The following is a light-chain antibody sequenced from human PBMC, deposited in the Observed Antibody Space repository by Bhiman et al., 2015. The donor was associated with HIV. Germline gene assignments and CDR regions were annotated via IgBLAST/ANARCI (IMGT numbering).Light chain of an antibody. CDR1: SSDVGGYNY. V-gene: IGLV2-14*03. CDR3: SSYTSSNTYV. J-gene: IGLJ1*01. Sequence: QSALTQPASVSGSPGQSITISCTGTSSDVGGYNYVSWYQQHPGKAPKLLIYDVSNRPSGVSNRFSGSKSGNTASLTISGLQAEDEADYYCSSYTSSNTYVLRNWDQGHRP. CDR2: DVS.